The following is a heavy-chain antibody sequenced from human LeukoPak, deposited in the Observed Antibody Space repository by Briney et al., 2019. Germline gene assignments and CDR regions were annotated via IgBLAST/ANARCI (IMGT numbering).Heavy chain of an antibody. J-gene: IGHJ1*01. CDR2: INYSGIT. Sequence: PSETLSLTCTVSGDSIGNYYWAWIRQPPGKRLEWIGNINYSGITDYNPSLKSRVTILVDASENQLSLRLSSVTAADTAVHYCAKTIRKYYFDTSGYLFHQWSQGTLVTVTS. V-gene: IGHV4-59*08. CDR1: GDSIGNYY. D-gene: IGHD3-22*01. CDR3: AKTIRKYYFDTSGYLFHQ.